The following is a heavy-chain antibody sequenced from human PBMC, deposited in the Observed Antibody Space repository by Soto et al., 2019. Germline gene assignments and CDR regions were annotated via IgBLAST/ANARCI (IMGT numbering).Heavy chain of an antibody. CDR3: ATWVEYSTTLTSDY. V-gene: IGHV3-30-3*01. CDR2: ISYDGSNK. Sequence: GGSLRLSCAASGFTFSSYAMHWVRQAPGKGLEWVAVISYDGSNKYYADSVKGRFTISRDNSKNTLYRQMNSLRAEDTAVYDCATWVEYSTTLTSDYWGQGTLVTVSS. CDR1: GFTFSSYA. J-gene: IGHJ4*02. D-gene: IGHD6-6*01.